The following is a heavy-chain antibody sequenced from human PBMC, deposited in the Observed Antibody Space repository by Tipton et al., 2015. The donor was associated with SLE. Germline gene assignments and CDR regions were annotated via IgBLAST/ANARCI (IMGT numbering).Heavy chain of an antibody. Sequence: QLVQSGAEVKKPGASVKVSCKASGYTFTSYDINWLRQATGQGLEWMGWMNPNSGNTGYAQKFQGRVTMTRNTSISTAYMELSSLRSEDTAVYYCAKGEKEDGEYGVLDYWGQGTLVSISS. J-gene: IGHJ4*02. D-gene: IGHD4-17*01. V-gene: IGHV1-8*02. CDR3: AKGEKEDGEYGVLDY. CDR2: MNPNSGNT. CDR1: GYTFTSYD.